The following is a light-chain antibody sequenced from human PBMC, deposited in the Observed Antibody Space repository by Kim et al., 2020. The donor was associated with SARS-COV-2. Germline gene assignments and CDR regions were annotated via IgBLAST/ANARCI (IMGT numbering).Light chain of an antibody. CDR1: QSVSSN. Sequence: EIVMTQSPSTLSVSPGERATLSCRASQSVSSNLAWYQQKPGQAPRLLIYAASIRGTGIPDRFSGSGSGTEFTLTISSLQSEDFAVYYCQQYHSWPPITFGQGTRLEIK. V-gene: IGKV3-15*01. J-gene: IGKJ5*01. CDR3: QQYHSWPPIT. CDR2: AAS.